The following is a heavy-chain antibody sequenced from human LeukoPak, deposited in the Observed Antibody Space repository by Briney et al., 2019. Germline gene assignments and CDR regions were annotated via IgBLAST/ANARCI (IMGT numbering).Heavy chain of an antibody. CDR3: ARFRYGNPLDY. J-gene: IGHJ4*02. CDR2: ISAYNGNT. D-gene: IGHD5-18*01. V-gene: IGHV1-18*01. Sequence: ASVKVSCKASGYTFTSYGINWVRQDPGQGLEWMGWISAYNGNTNYAQKLQDRVTMTTDTSTSTAYMELRSLRSDDTAVYYCARFRYGNPLDYWGQGTLVTVSS. CDR1: GYTFTSYG.